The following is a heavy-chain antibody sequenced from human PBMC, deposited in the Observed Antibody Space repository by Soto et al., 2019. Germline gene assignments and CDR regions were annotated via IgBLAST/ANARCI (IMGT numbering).Heavy chain of an antibody. Sequence: QVQLVQSGAEVKKPGASVTVSCRSSGDTFNDYYIHWVRQAPGQGLEWMGWINPNSGVTKYAQKFQGWVSMTRDTSIRTVYMQLSRLKSDDTAVYYCARESGGATATLDYYCFYMEVWGTGTTVTVSS. V-gene: IGHV1-2*04. CDR1: GDTFNDYY. J-gene: IGHJ6*03. CDR2: INPNSGVT. D-gene: IGHD5-12*01. CDR3: ARESGGATATLDYYCFYMEV.